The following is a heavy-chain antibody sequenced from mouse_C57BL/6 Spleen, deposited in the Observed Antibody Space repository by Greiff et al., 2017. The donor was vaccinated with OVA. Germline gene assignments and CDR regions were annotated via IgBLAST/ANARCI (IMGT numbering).Heavy chain of an antibody. D-gene: IGHD2-4*01. J-gene: IGHJ3*01. CDR3: ARSYDYEFAY. CDR2: INPNNGGT. V-gene: IGHV1-18*01. CDR1: GYTFTDYN. Sequence: VQLKESGPELVKPGASVKIPCKASGYTFTDYNMDWVKQSHGKSLEWIGDINPNNGGTIYNQKFKGKATLTVDKSSSTAYMELRSLTSEDTAVYYCARSYDYEFAYWGQGTLVTVSA.